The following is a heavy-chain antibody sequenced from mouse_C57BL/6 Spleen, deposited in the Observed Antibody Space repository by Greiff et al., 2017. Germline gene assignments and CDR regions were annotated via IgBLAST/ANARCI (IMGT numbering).Heavy chain of an antibody. Sequence: VQLKESGPELVKPGASVKISCKASGYSFTDYNMNWVKQSNGKSLEWIGVINPNYGTTSYNQKFKGKATLTVDQSSSTAYMQLNSLTSEDSAVYYCARSGDGYGYYAMDYWGQGTSVTVSS. CDR2: INPNYGTT. CDR1: GYSFTDYN. V-gene: IGHV1-39*01. J-gene: IGHJ4*01. D-gene: IGHD2-3*01. CDR3: ARSGDGYGYYAMDY.